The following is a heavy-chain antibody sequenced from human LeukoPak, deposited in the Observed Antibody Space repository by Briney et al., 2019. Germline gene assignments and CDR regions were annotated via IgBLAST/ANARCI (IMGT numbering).Heavy chain of an antibody. J-gene: IGHJ4*02. CDR2: IYPGDSDT. CDR3: ARHSPGYCSSTSCPFDY. D-gene: IGHD2-2*01. V-gene: IGHV5-51*01. CDR1: GYSFTSYW. Sequence: GESLKISCKGSGYSFTSYWIGWVRQMPGKGLEWMGIIYPGDSDTRYSPSFQGQVTISADKSNTTAYLQWSSLKASDTAMYYCARHSPGYCSSTSCPFDYWGQGTLVTVSS.